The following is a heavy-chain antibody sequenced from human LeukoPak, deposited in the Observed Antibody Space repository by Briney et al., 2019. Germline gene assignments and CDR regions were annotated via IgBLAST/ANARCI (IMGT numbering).Heavy chain of an antibody. CDR1: GYTFIDYY. V-gene: IGHV1-69-2*01. CDR3: ATGAQTILYDTIGNDY. CDR2: VDPEDGET. Sequence: GASVTVSCKASGYTFIDYYMHWVQQAPGKGLEWMGHVDPEDGETKYAEKFQGRVAITADTSTDTAYMELSSLRSEDTAVYYCATGAQTILYDTIGNDYWGRGPLIVVSS. D-gene: IGHD3-22*01. J-gene: IGHJ4*02.